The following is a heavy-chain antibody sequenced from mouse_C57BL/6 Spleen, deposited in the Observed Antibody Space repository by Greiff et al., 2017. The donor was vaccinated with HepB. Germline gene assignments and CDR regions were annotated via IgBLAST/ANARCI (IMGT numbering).Heavy chain of an antibody. V-gene: IGHV14-4*01. CDR1: GFNIKDDY. J-gene: IGHJ2*01. Sequence: EVQLQQSGAELVRPGASVKLSCTASGFNIKDDYMHWVKQRPEQGLEWIGWIDPENGDTEYASKFQGKATITADTSSNTAYMQLSSLTSEDTAVYYCTTSLRRLRAMDYWGQGTTLTVSS. CDR3: TTSLRRLRAMDY. D-gene: IGHD3-2*02. CDR2: IDPENGDT.